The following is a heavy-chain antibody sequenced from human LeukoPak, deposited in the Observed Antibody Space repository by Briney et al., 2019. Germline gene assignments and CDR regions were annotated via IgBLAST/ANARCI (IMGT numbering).Heavy chain of an antibody. V-gene: IGHV3-NL1*01. Sequence: GALRLSCAASGFTFSSYGMHWVRQAPGKGLEWVSVIYSGGSTYYADSVKGRFTISRHNSKNTLYLQTNSLRAEDTAVYYCAIWFGDTFDYWGQGTLVTVSS. D-gene: IGHD3-10*01. CDR3: AIWFGDTFDY. CDR1: GFTFSSYG. CDR2: IYSGGST. J-gene: IGHJ4*02.